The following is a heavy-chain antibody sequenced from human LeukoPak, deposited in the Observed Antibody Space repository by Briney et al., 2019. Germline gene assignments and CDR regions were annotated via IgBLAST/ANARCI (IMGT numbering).Heavy chain of an antibody. CDR3: ARAFSGSYVLFDY. V-gene: IGHV1-69*05. CDR1: GGTFSSYA. J-gene: IGHJ4*02. Sequence: SVKVSFKASGGTFSSYAISWVRQAPGQGLAWMGGIIPIFGTANYAQKFQGRVTMTRDTSTSTVYMELSSLRSEDTAVYYCARAFSGSYVLFDYWGQGTPVTVSS. CDR2: IIPIFGTA. D-gene: IGHD1-26*01.